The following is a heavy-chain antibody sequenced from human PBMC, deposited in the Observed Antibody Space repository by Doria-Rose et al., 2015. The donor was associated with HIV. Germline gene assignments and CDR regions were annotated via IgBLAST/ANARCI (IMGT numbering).Heavy chain of an antibody. CDR3: ARIKSSRWYHKYYFDF. Sequence: QVQLVQSGPVLVKPTETLTLTCTVSGVSLSSPGMGVSWIRQPPGKALEWLANIFSDDERSYKPSLKSRLTISRCTSKSQLVLTMTDMDPVDTATYYCARIKSSRWYHKYYFDFWGQGTLVIVSA. D-gene: IGHD6-13*01. CDR1: GVSLSSPGMG. V-gene: IGHV2-26*01. J-gene: IGHJ4*02. CDR2: IFSDDER.